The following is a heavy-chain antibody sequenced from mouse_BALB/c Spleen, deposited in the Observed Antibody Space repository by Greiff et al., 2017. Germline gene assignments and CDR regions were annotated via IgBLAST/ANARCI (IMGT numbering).Heavy chain of an antibody. CDR2: IDPSDSYT. D-gene: IGHD2-1*01. CDR3: ARDGNYPY. CDR1: GYTFTSYW. J-gene: IGHJ3*01. Sequence: QVQLQQPGAELVKPGASVKLSCKASGYTFTSYWMHWVKQRPGQGLEWIGEIDPSDSYTNYNQKFKGKATLTVDKSSSTAYMQLSSRTSEDSAVYYCARDGNYPYWGQGTLVTVSA. V-gene: IGHV1-69*02.